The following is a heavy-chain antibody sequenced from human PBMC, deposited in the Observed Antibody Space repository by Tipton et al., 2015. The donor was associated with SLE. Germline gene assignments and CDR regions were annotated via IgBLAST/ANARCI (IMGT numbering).Heavy chain of an antibody. J-gene: IGHJ4*02. CDR1: GGSVSSGSYY. CDR2: IYYSGST. CDR3: AALTYYYDSSGSGACRY. V-gene: IGHV4-61*01. D-gene: IGHD3-22*01. Sequence: TLSLTCTVSGGSVSSGSYYWSWIRQPPGKGLEWIGYIYYSGSTNYNPSLKSRVTISVDTSKNQFSLKLSSVTAADTAVYYCAALTYYYDSSGSGACRYWGQGTLVTVSS.